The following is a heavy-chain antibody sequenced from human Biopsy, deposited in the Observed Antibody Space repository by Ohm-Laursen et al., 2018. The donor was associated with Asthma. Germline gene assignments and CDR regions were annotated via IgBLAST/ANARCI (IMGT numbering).Heavy chain of an antibody. V-gene: IGHV1-69*06. D-gene: IGHD6-13*01. CDR3: ASPSSSREILYYYYNMDI. CDR1: GDSFSNYA. J-gene: IGHJ6*02. CDR2: ISPVFGST. Sequence: GGSVKVSCKASGDSFSNYAISWVRQAPGLGLEWMGGISPVFGSTNIAQKFQGRVTISADIFTKTAYLEVSSLRSDDTAVYYCASPSSSREILYYYYNMDIWGQGTTVTV.